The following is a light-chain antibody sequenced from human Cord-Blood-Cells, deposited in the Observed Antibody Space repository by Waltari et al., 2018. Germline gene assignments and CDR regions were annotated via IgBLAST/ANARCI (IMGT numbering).Light chain of an antibody. CDR1: SSDVGSYNL. V-gene: IGLV2-23*01. CDR3: CSYAGSSTWV. J-gene: IGLJ3*02. Sequence: QSALTQPASASGSPGQSITISCTGTSSDVGSYNLVSWYQQHPGKAPKLMIYEGSKRPSGVSNRFSGSKSGNTASLTISGLQAEDEAVYYCCSYAGSSTWVFGGGTKLTVL. CDR2: EGS.